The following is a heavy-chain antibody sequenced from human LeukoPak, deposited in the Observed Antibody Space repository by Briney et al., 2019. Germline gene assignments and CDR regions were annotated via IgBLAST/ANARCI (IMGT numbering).Heavy chain of an antibody. CDR3: ARGAATYYDFWSGYYRDYYYYYMDV. V-gene: IGHV4-59*01. CDR1: GGSISSYY. J-gene: IGHJ6*03. Sequence: SETLSLTCPVSGGSISSYYWSWIRQPPGKGLEWSGYIYYSGSTNYNPSLKSRVTISVDTSKNQFSLKLSSVTAADTAVYYCARGAATYYDFWSGYYRDYYYYYMDVWGKGTTVTVSS. D-gene: IGHD3-3*01. CDR2: IYYSGST.